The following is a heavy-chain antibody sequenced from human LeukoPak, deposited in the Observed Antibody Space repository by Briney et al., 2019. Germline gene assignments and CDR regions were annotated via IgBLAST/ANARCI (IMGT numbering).Heavy chain of an antibody. Sequence: ASVTVSCKASGGTFIIYAISWVRQAPGQGVEWMGRIIPILGIANYAQKFQGRVTITADKSTSTAYMELSSLRSEDTAVYYCARGKTAMAPNDYWGQGTLVTVSS. CDR3: ARGKTAMAPNDY. V-gene: IGHV1-69*04. CDR1: GGTFIIYA. D-gene: IGHD5-18*01. CDR2: IIPILGIA. J-gene: IGHJ4*02.